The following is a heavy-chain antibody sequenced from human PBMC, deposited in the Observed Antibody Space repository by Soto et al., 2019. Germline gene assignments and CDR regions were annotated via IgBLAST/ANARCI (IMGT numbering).Heavy chain of an antibody. CDR2: ISYDGSNT. D-gene: IGHD6-6*01. J-gene: IGHJ4*02. Sequence: QVQLVESGGGVVQPGRSLRLSCAASGFTFSSYGMHWVRQAPGKGLEWVAVISYDGSNTYYADSVKGRFTISRDKSKNTLYLQMNSLRAEDTAVYYCAKDMAARTPFDYGGQGTLVTVSS. V-gene: IGHV3-30*18. CDR3: AKDMAARTPFDY. CDR1: GFTFSSYG.